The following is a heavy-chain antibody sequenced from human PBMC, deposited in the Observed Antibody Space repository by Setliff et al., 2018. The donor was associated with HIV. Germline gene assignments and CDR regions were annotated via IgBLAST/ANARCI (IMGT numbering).Heavy chain of an antibody. CDR3: VKHVDSDFSGDPDWFDP. J-gene: IGHJ5*02. CDR2: FSYNGGR. D-gene: IGHD2-15*01. Sequence: SETLSLTCTVSRGSINNDYWGWIRQPPGKGLEWIGSFSYNGGRRYTPSLKSRVTISADMSKNQFSLNLNSVTAADTAVYYCVKHVDSDFSGDPDWFDPWGQGILVTVSS. V-gene: IGHV4-39*01. CDR1: RGSINNDY.